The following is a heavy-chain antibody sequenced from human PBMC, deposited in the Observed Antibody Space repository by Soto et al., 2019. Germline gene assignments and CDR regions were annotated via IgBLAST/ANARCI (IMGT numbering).Heavy chain of an antibody. V-gene: IGHV4-39*07. CDR1: GGSISSGGYS. J-gene: IGHJ4*02. CDR3: ARVYLAYCGGDCYTYYFDY. D-gene: IGHD2-21*02. Sequence: PSETLSLTCAVSGGSISSGGYSWSWIRQPPGKGLEWIGSIYYSGSTYYNPSLKSRVTISVDTSKNQFSLKLSSVTAADTAVYYCARVYLAYCGGDCYTYYFDYWGQGTLVTVSS. CDR2: IYYSGST.